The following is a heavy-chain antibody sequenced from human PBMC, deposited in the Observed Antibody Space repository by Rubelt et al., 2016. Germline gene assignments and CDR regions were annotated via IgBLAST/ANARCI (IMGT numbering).Heavy chain of an antibody. V-gene: IGHV3-30*04. CDR3: ARASSVNRFDY. J-gene: IGHJ4*02. CDR1: GLTFSSSA. CDR2: ISGDGNNK. Sequence: GGGVVQPGRSLRLPCAASGLTFSSSAMHWVRQAPGKGLEWVAVISGDGNNKYYADSVKGQYTISRDNSKNTLYLQMNSLRAEDTAVYYCARASSVNRFDYWGQGTLVTVSS. D-gene: IGHD1-14*01.